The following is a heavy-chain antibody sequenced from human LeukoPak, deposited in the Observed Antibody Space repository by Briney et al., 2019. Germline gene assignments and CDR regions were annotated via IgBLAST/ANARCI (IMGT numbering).Heavy chain of an antibody. CDR1: GFTFSSYA. V-gene: IGHV3-23*01. CDR3: VRNSYDSSGYYDY. J-gene: IGHJ4*02. Sequence: PGGSLRLSCAASGFTFSSYAMSWVRQAPGKGLEWVSAISGSGGSTYYADSVKGRFTISRDNAKNTLYLQMSSLRAEDTAVYYCVRNSYDSSGYYDYWGQGTLVTVSS. D-gene: IGHD3-22*01. CDR2: ISGSGGST.